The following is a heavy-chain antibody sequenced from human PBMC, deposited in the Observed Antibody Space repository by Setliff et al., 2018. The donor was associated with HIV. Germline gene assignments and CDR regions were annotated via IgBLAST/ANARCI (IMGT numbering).Heavy chain of an antibody. CDR2: INPRSGST. V-gene: IGHV1-46*01. D-gene: IGHD3-10*01. Sequence: GASVKVSCKASGYNFITYYIHWVRQAPGQGLEWMGLINPRSGSTNYAQKFQDRVTMTRDTSTRTVYMELSSLRYDDTAVDYCAKVMSITMVRGALGNWGQGTLVTASS. CDR1: GYNFITYY. CDR3: AKVMSITMVRGALGN. J-gene: IGHJ4*02.